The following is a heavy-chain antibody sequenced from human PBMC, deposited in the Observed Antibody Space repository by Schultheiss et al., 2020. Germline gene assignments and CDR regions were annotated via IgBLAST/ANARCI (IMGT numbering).Heavy chain of an antibody. V-gene: IGHV3-23*01. Sequence: GGSLRLSCAASGFTFSNYAMSWVRQAPGKGLEWVSTISGSGGSTYYADSVKGRFTISRDNAKNSLYLQMNSLRDEDTAVYSCARATRTIPYAMDVWGQGTTVTVSS. CDR3: ARATRTIPYAMDV. CDR1: GFTFSNYA. CDR2: ISGSGGST. J-gene: IGHJ6*02. D-gene: IGHD3-9*01.